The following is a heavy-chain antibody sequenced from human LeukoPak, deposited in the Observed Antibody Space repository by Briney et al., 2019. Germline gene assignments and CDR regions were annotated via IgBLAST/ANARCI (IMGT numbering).Heavy chain of an antibody. CDR3: AKRTVLLRYFDWLPRPLDAFDI. D-gene: IGHD3-9*01. Sequence: GGSLRLSCAASGFTFSSYAMSWVRQAPGKRLEWVSAISGSGGSTYYADSVKGRFTISRDNSKNTLYLQMNSLRAEDTAVYYCAKRTVLLRYFDWLPRPLDAFDIWGQGTMVTVSS. CDR2: ISGSGGST. J-gene: IGHJ3*02. CDR1: GFTFSSYA. V-gene: IGHV3-23*01.